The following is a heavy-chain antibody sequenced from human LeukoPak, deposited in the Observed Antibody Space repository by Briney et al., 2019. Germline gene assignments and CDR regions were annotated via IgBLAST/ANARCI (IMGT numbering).Heavy chain of an antibody. CDR2: VSYSGTT. CDR1: GGSISSYY. Sequence: SETLSLTCTVSGGSISSYYWSWIRQLPGKGLEWIGHVSYSGTTYSFPSVKSRVTISVDTSKNQFSLRLSSVTAADTAVYYCARHSGYDYYFDYWGQGTLVTVSS. CDR3: ARHSGYDYYFDY. J-gene: IGHJ4*02. D-gene: IGHD5-12*01. V-gene: IGHV4-59*01.